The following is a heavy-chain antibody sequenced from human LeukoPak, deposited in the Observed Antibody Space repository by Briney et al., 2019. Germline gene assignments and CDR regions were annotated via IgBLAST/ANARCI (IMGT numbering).Heavy chain of an antibody. Sequence: SETLSLTCTVSGGSISSYYWSWIRQPPGKGLEWIGYIYYSGSTNYNPSLKSRVTISVDTSKNQFFLKLSSVTAADTAVYYCASSLVYYGMGVWGQGTTVTVSS. CDR3: ASSLVYYGMGV. CDR2: IYYSGST. J-gene: IGHJ6*02. V-gene: IGHV4-59*08. CDR1: GGSISSYY.